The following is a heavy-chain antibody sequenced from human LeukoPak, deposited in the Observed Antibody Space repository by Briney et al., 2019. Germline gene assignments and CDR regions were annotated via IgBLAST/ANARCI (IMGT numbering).Heavy chain of an antibody. V-gene: IGHV3-30*02. CDR2: IWYDVTNK. CDR1: GFTFSSFG. Sequence: GGSLRLSCAASGFTFSSFGMHWVRQAPGKGLEWVALIWYDVTNKYYEDSVKGRFTISRDNSKNTLYLQMGSLRAEDMAVYYCARGHHYYGSGSYSNYYYYGMDVWGQGTTVTVSS. CDR3: ARGHHYYGSGSYSNYYYYGMDV. D-gene: IGHD3-10*01. J-gene: IGHJ6*02.